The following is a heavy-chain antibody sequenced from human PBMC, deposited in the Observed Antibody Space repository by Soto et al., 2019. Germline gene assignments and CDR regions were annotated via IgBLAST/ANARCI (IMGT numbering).Heavy chain of an antibody. J-gene: IGHJ3*02. CDR3: ARGPFRGYCSSTSCYGRAFDI. Sequence: QVQLQQWGAGLLKPSETLSLTCAVYGGSFSGYYWSWIRQPPGKGLEWIGEINHSGSTNYNPSLKRRVTISVDTSKNQFSLKLSSVTAADTAVYYCARGPFRGYCSSTSCYGRAFDIWGQGTMVTVSS. D-gene: IGHD2-2*03. CDR1: GGSFSGYY. V-gene: IGHV4-34*01. CDR2: INHSGST.